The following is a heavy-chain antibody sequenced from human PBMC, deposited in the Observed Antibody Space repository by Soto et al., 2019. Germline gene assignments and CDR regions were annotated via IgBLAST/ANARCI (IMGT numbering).Heavy chain of an antibody. J-gene: IGHJ5*02. D-gene: IGHD3-10*01. Sequence: SETLSLTWTVSGGSISSSSYCWGWIRQPPGKGLEWIGSIYYSGSTYYNPSLKSRVTISVDTSKNQFSLKLSSVTAADTAVYYCARTVLLWFGELLRNNWFDPWGQGTLVTVSS. CDR1: GGSISSSSYC. CDR2: IYYSGST. V-gene: IGHV4-39*01. CDR3: ARTVLLWFGELLRNNWFDP.